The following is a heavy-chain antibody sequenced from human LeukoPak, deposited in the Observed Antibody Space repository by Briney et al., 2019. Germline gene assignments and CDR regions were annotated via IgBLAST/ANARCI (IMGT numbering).Heavy chain of an antibody. CDR1: GFTFSSYS. CDR2: IRSSSSYI. V-gene: IGHV3-21*01. J-gene: IGHJ4*02. Sequence: PGGSLRLSCAASGFTFSSYSMNWVRRAPGKGLEWVSSIRSSSSYIYYADSVKGRFTISRDNAKNSLYLQMNSLRAEDTAVYYCASWVGRSSGQYYFDYWGQGTLVTVSS. D-gene: IGHD6-19*01. CDR3: ASWVGRSSGQYYFDY.